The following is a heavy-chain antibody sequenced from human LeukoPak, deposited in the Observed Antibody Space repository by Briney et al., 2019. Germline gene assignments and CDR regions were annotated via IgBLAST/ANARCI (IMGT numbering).Heavy chain of an antibody. D-gene: IGHD3-9*01. Sequence: PSETLSLTCTVSGDSIRNYYWTWIRQPPGKGLEWIAYMFHTGSTNHNPSLKSRVTISVDTSKNQFSLKLSSVTAADTAVYYCARTIQYYDILTGYYGPYGMDVWGQGTTVTVSS. CDR2: MFHTGST. V-gene: IGHV4-59*01. CDR1: GDSIRNYY. CDR3: ARTIQYYDILTGYYGPYGMDV. J-gene: IGHJ6*02.